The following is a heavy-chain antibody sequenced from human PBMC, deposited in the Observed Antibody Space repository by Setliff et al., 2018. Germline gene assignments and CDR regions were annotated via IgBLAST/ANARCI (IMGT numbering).Heavy chain of an antibody. V-gene: IGHV1-46*01. D-gene: IGHD7-27*01. CDR1: GYSLITHY. Sequence: ASVKVSCKASGYSLITHYMHWVRQAPGQGLEWMGLINPGGGSSSIVQKFQGQVSISADKSTGTAYLQWSSLKASDTAMYYCARQFSGDPFDYWGQGTLVTVSS. J-gene: IGHJ4*02. CDR3: ARQFSGDPFDY. CDR2: INPGGGSS.